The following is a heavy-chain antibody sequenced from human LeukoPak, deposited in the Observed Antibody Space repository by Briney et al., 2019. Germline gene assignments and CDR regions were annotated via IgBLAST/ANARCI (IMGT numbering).Heavy chain of an antibody. CDR3: ARANYGSGSYAFDY. Sequence: PSQTLSLTCAVSGASISSGGYSWSWIRQPPGKGLEWIGYIYHSGSTYYNPSLKSRVTISVDRSKNQFSLKLSSVTAADTAVYYCARANYGSGSYAFDYWGQGTLVTVSS. CDR2: IYHSGST. J-gene: IGHJ4*02. V-gene: IGHV4-30-2*01. CDR1: GASISSGGYS. D-gene: IGHD3-10*01.